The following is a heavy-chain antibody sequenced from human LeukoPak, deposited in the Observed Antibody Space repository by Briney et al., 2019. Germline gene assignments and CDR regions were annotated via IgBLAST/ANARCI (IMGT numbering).Heavy chain of an antibody. CDR1: GFTFSSYA. D-gene: IGHD2-2*01. V-gene: IGHV3-30-3*01. CDR3: VRDPDALDF. Sequence: GRSLRLSCAASGFTFSSYAMHWVRQAPGKGLEWVAVISYDGSNKYYADSVRGRFTISRDDVTNSLYLQMDSLRVEDTAVYYCVRDPDALDFWGRGTQVIVSS. CDR2: ISYDGSNK. J-gene: IGHJ4*02.